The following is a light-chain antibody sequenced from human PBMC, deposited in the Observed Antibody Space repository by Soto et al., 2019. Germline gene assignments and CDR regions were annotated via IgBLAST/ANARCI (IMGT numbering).Light chain of an antibody. J-gene: IGLJ1*01. CDR1: SSDVGGYTY. CDR3: CSDTNSNTRPLV. CDR2: DVS. Sequence: QSALTQPASVSGSPGQSITISCTGTSSDVGGYTYVSWYQQHPGKAPKFMIYDVSNRPSGGSNRFSGSNSCNTASLTISGLQAADEEDDYCCSDTNSNTRPLVFGAGTKLTVL. V-gene: IGLV2-14*01.